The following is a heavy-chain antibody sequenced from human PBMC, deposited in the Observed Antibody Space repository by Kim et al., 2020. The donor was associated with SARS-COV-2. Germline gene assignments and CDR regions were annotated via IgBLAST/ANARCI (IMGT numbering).Heavy chain of an antibody. J-gene: IGHJ4*02. CDR3: TKAPKRAVDTYAYVNY. V-gene: IGHV3-21*01. CDR2: ISPSGSSI. Sequence: GGSLRLSCAASGFTFRNYGLNWVRQAPGKGLEWISFISPSGSSIYSADSVKGRFTISRDNAKNSLYLQMNSLRADDTAVYYCTKAPKRAVDTYAYVNYCGQGTVVTVSS. CDR1: GFTFRNYG. D-gene: IGHD3-16*01.